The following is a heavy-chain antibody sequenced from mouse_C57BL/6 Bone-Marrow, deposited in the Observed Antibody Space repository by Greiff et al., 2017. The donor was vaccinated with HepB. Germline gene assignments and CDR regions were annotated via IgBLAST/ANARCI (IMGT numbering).Heavy chain of an antibody. D-gene: IGHD4-1*02. V-gene: IGHV1-64*01. J-gene: IGHJ1*03. CDR2: IHPNSGST. Sequence: QVQLQQPGAELVKPGASVKLSCKASGYTFTSYWMHWVKQRPGQGLEWIGMIHPNSGSTNYNEKFKSKATVTVDKSTSTAYMQLSSLISEDSAVYYCARGNWLWYFGVWCTGTTVTVTA. CDR3: ARGNWLWYFGV. CDR1: GYTFTSYW.